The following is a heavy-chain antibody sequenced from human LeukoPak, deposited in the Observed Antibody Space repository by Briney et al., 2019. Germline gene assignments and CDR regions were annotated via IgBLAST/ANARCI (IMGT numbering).Heavy chain of an antibody. Sequence: PGRSLRLSCAASGVIFDDYVIHWVRQAPGKGLEWVSGISWNSGRRAYADSVKGRFTISRDNAKNSLYLQMNSLRAEDTAVYYCARDGQQLWYYYYMDVWGKGTTVTVSS. CDR1: GVIFDDYV. CDR2: ISWNSGRR. D-gene: IGHD6-13*01. V-gene: IGHV3-9*01. J-gene: IGHJ6*03. CDR3: ARDGQQLWYYYYMDV.